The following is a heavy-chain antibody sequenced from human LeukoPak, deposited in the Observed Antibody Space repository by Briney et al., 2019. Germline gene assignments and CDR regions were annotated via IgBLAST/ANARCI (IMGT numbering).Heavy chain of an antibody. D-gene: IGHD2-15*01. Sequence: ASVTVSCKASGYTFTSYGISWVRQAPGQGLEWMGWISAYNGNTNYAQKLQGRVTMTTDTSTSTAYMELRSLGSDDTAVYYCARDLLAYCSGGTCPFRYWGQGTLVTVSS. CDR2: ISAYNGNT. J-gene: IGHJ4*02. CDR1: GYTFTSYG. V-gene: IGHV1-18*01. CDR3: ARDLLAYCSGGTCPFRY.